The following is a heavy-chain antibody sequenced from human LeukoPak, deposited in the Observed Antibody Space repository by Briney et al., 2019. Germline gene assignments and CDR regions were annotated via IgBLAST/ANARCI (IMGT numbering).Heavy chain of an antibody. J-gene: IGHJ3*02. CDR1: GGSISSHY. CDR2: IYYSGST. CDR3: GRPYSSGWRLGFHI. D-gene: IGHD6-19*01. V-gene: IGHV4-59*08. Sequence: SETLSLTCTVSGGSISSHYWSWIRPPPGKGLEWIGCIYYSGSTNYNPSLKSRVTISVDTSKNQFSLKLSSVTAADTAVYYCGRPYSSGWRLGFHIWGQGTMVTVFS.